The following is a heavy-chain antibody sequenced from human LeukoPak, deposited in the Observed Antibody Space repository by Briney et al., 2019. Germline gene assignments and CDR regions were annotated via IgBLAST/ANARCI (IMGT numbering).Heavy chain of an antibody. CDR3: ASGEVDIVGLYDY. V-gene: IGHV1-2*02. D-gene: IGHD5-12*01. Sequence: ASVKVSCKASGYTFTGYYLHWVRQAPGQGLEWMGWINPNSGGTKYAQKFQGRVTMTRDTSISTVYMELSRLSSDDTAVHYCASGEVDIVGLYDYWGQGTLVTVSS. CDR1: GYTFTGYY. J-gene: IGHJ4*02. CDR2: INPNSGGT.